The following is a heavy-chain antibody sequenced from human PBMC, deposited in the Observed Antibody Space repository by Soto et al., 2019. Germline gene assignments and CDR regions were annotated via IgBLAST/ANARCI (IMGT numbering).Heavy chain of an antibody. D-gene: IGHD5-12*01. CDR3: ARHHGPTTSENWFDP. CDR2: ISTYSGDT. J-gene: IGHJ5*02. CDR1: GYTFFTYD. V-gene: IGHV1-18*01. Sequence: ASVKVSCKASGYTFFTYDISWVRQAPGQGLEWMGWISTYSGDTKYAQKFQGRVTMTTDTSTTAAYLELRSLRSDDTAVYYCARHHGPTTSENWFDPWGQGTLVTVSS.